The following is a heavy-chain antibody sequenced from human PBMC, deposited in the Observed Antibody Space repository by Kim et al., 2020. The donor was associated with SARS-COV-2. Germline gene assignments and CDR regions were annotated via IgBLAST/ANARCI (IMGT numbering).Heavy chain of an antibody. J-gene: IGHJ4*02. CDR3: ARGQPDHSGWYEY. V-gene: IGHV1-46*01. CDR1: GYTFTTYY. CDR2: INLSGGST. D-gene: IGHD6-19*01. Sequence: ASVKVSCKASGYTFTTYYIHWLRQAPGQGPEWMGLINLSGGSTRYAQKFEGRVTITRDTSTSTVYMELSSLRSEDTALYYCARGQPDHSGWYEYWGQGTLVTVS.